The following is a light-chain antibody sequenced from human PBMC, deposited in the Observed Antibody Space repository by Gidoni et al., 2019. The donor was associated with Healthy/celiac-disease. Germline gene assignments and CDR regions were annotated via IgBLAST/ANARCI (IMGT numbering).Light chain of an antibody. CDR2: LGS. J-gene: IGKJ2*01. V-gene: IGKV2-28*01. CDR3: MQALQTPYT. CDR1: QSLLSSNGYNY. Sequence: DIVVTQSPLSLPVTPGEPASISCRSSQSLLSSNGYNYLDWYLQKPGQSPHLLIYLGSHRASGVSDRFSGSGSGTDFTLKISRVEAEDVGVYYCMQALQTPYTFGQGTKLEIK.